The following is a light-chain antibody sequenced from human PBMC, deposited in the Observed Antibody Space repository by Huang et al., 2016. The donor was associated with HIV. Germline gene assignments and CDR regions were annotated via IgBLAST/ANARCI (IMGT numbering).Light chain of an antibody. CDR3: QQYHNLPIT. J-gene: IGKJ5*01. CDR1: QDITNY. CDR2: DAS. V-gene: IGKV1-33*01. Sequence: DIKMTQSPSSLSASVGDRVTITCQGSQDITNYLTWYQQKPGKAPKVLIYDASTWEIGVPLMFSGSVSGTDFTLTINSLQPEDIATYYCQQYHNLPITFGQGTRLEIK.